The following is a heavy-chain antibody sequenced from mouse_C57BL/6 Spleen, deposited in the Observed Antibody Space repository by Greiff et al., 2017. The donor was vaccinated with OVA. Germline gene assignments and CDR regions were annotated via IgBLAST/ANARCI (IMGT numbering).Heavy chain of an antibody. D-gene: IGHD2-12*01. J-gene: IGHJ4*01. CDR1: GFTFSSYG. CDR3: GRQDDENYYAMDY. CDR2: ISSGGSYT. Sequence: EVQVVESGGDLVKPGGSLKLSCAASGFTFSSYGMSWVRQTPDKRLEWVATISSGGSYTYYPDSVKGRFTISRDNAKNTLYLQMSSLKSEDTAMYYCGRQDDENYYAMDYWGQGTSVTVSS. V-gene: IGHV5-6*01.